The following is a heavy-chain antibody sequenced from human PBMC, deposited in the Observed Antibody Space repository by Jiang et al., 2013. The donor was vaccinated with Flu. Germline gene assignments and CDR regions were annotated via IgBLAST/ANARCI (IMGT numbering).Heavy chain of an antibody. CDR3: ARHREGASSRLSDY. CDR1: GGSISSYY. Sequence: GSGLVKPSETLSLTCTVSGGSISSYYWSWIRQPPGKGLEWIGYIYYSGSTNYNPSLKSRVTISVDTSKNQFSLKLSSVTAADTAVYYCARHREGASSRLSDYWGQGTLVTVSS. D-gene: IGHD6-25*01. J-gene: IGHJ4*02. V-gene: IGHV4-59*08. CDR2: IYYSGST.